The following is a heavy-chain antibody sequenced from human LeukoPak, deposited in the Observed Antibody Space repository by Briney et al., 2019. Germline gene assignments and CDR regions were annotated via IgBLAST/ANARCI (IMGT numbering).Heavy chain of an antibody. Sequence: ASVKVSCKASGYTFTSYYMHWVRQAPGQGLKWMGIINPSDGTTYYAQKFRGRATMTRDTSTSTVYMDLSNLRSEDTAVYYCERAIVRTGYSWDFDYWGQGTLVTVSS. D-gene: IGHD5-18*01. V-gene: IGHV1-46*01. CDR2: INPSDGTT. CDR1: GYTFTSYY. J-gene: IGHJ4*02. CDR3: ERAIVRTGYSWDFDY.